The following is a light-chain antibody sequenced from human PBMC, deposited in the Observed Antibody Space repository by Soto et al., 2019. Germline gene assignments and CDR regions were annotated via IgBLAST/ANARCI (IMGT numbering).Light chain of an antibody. CDR2: DVS. Sequence: QSALTQPRSVSGSPGQSVTISCTGTSSDVGGYNYVSWYQQHPGKAPKLMMYDVSKRPSGVPDRFAGSKSGNTASLTISGLQDEDEADYYCCSYAGPVVFGGGTKLTVL. J-gene: IGLJ2*01. CDR3: CSYAGPVV. V-gene: IGLV2-11*01. CDR1: SSDVGGYNY.